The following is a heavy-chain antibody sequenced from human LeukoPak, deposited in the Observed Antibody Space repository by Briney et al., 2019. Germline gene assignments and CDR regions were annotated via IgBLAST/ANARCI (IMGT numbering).Heavy chain of an antibody. D-gene: IGHD6-13*01. V-gene: IGHV4-39*02. CDR2: IYYSGST. CDR3: AREGYSNYYYMDV. Sequence: SETLSLTCTVSGGSIRSSSHYWGWIRQPPGKGLEWIGSIYYSGSTYYNPSLKSRVTISVDTSKNKFSLKLSYVTAADTAVYYCAREGYSNYYYMDVWGKGTTVTVSS. CDR1: GGSIRSSSHY. J-gene: IGHJ6*03.